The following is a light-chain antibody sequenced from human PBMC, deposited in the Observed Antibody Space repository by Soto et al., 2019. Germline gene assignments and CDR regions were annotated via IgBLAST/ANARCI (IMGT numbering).Light chain of an antibody. CDR2: DAS. CDR3: QQYSSLVT. CDR1: QNIGSR. Sequence: DIQMTQSPSTLSASVGDRVAITCRASQNIGSRLAWYQQKPDEAPKLLIYDASSLQSGVPSRFSGSGSGTEFTLTINSLQPDDSAIYYCQQYSSLVTFGQGTKVDIK. J-gene: IGKJ2*01. V-gene: IGKV1-5*01.